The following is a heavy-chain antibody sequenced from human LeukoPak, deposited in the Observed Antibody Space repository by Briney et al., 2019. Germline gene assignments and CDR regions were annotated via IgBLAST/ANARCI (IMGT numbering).Heavy chain of an antibody. CDR1: GGSFSDYY. Sequence: SETLSPTCAVYGGSFSDYYWNWIRQPPGKGLEWIGEINHSGSTNYNPSLKSRVTISVDTSKNQFSLKLSSVTAADTAVYYCARRGLFGVVILFDYWGQGTLVTVSS. CDR3: ARRGLFGVVILFDY. J-gene: IGHJ4*02. D-gene: IGHD3-3*01. CDR2: INHSGST. V-gene: IGHV4-34*01.